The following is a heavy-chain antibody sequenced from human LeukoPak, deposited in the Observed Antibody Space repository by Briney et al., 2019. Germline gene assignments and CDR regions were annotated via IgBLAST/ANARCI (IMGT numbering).Heavy chain of an antibody. CDR2: INHSGST. V-gene: IGHV4-34*01. Sequence: SETLSLTCAVYGGSFSGYYWGWIRQPPGKGLEWIGEINHSGSTNYNPSLKSRVTISVDTSKNQFSLKLSSVTAADTAVYYCARGLAAAYTSWGQGTLVTVSS. CDR1: GGSFSGYY. J-gene: IGHJ5*02. D-gene: IGHD6-13*01. CDR3: ARGLAAAYTS.